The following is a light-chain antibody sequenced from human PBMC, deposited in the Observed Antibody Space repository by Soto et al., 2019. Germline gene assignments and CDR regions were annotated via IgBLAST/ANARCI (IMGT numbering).Light chain of an antibody. CDR1: QDILND. CDR3: LQHNNYPWT. Sequence: DIQMTQSPSSLSASVGDRVTITCRASQDILNDLDWYQQKPGKAPKRLIYAASSLQSGVPSRFSGSRSGTEFTLTISSLQPEDFAIYYCLQHNNYPWTFGQGTKVDIK. J-gene: IGKJ1*01. V-gene: IGKV1-17*01. CDR2: AAS.